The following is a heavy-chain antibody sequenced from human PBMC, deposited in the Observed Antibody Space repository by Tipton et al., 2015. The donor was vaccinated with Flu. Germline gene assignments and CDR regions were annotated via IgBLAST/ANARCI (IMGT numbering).Heavy chain of an antibody. CDR1: GDSVSSNVAT. J-gene: IGHJ4*02. Sequence: LVKPTQTLSLTCVISGDSVSSNVATWNWIRQSPSRGLEWLGKTYQRSMWHHIYAVSLRGRITITPDTSKNQFSLQLNSVTPEDTAVYYCALYYDGGYFYGDFDSWGQGTLVTVSS. CDR3: ALYYDGGYFYGDFDS. V-gene: IGHV6-1*01. CDR2: TYQRSMWHH. D-gene: IGHD3-22*01.